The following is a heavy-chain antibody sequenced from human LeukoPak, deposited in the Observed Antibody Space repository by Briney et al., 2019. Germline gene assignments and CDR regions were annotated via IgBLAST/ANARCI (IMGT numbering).Heavy chain of an antibody. D-gene: IGHD2-2*02. V-gene: IGHV1-18*01. J-gene: IGHJ4*02. Sequence: GSVKVSCKASGHTFTSYGISWVRQAPGQGLEWMGWISGYNDNTNYAQKFQGRVTMTTDTSTTTAYMELRGLRSDDTAVYYCARGFLGPATIAAYWGQGTLVTVSS. CDR2: ISGYNDNT. CDR1: GHTFTSYG. CDR3: ARGFLGPATIAAY.